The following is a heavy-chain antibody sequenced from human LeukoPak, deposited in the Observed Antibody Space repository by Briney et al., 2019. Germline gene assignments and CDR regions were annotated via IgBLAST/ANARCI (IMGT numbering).Heavy chain of an antibody. CDR2: IIPIFGTA. CDR1: GGTFSSYA. D-gene: IGHD3-9*01. Sequence: ASVKVSCKASGGTFSSYAISWVRQAPGQGLEWMGGIIPIFGTANYAQKFQGRVTITADKSTSTAYMELSSLRSEDTAVYYCARPRDYDILTGYYDAFDIWGQGTMVTVSS. J-gene: IGHJ3*02. CDR3: ARPRDYDILTGYYDAFDI. V-gene: IGHV1-69*06.